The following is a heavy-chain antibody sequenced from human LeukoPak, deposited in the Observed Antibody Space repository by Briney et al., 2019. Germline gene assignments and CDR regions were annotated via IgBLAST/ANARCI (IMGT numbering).Heavy chain of an antibody. Sequence: GGSLRLSCAASRFTFSSYGMHWVRQAPGKGLEWVAYVQYDGSNEQYADSVKGRFSISRDSSKNILYLQMNSLRAEDTAVYFCARLAGGVIVSYYMDVWGKGTTVTVAS. CDR3: ARLAGGVIVSYYMDV. V-gene: IGHV3-30*12. CDR2: VQYDGSNE. D-gene: IGHD3-16*02. J-gene: IGHJ6*03. CDR1: RFTFSSYG.